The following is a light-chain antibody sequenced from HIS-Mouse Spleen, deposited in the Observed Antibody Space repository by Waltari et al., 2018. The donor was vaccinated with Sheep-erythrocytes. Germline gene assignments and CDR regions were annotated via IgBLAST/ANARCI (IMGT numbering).Light chain of an antibody. CDR3: SSYTSSSTWV. Sequence: QSALTQPASVSGSPGQSITLSCTVTSSDVGGYNYVSWYQQHPGKAPKLMIYEVSNRPSGVSNRFSGSKSGNTASLTISGLQAEDEADYYCSSYTSSSTWVFGGGTKLTVL. CDR1: SSDVGGYNY. V-gene: IGLV2-14*01. J-gene: IGLJ3*02. CDR2: EVS.